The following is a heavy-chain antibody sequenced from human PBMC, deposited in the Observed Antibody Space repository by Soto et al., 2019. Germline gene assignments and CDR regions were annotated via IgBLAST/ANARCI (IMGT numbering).Heavy chain of an antibody. D-gene: IGHD4-17*01. CDR2: IIPIFGTA. Sequence: SVKVSCKASGGTFSSYAISWVRQAPGQGLEWMGGIIPIFGTANYAQKFQGRVTITADESTSTAYMELSSLRSEDTAEYYCALDTLYGLYYYYGMDVWGQGTTVTVSS. J-gene: IGHJ6*02. CDR3: ALDTLYGLYYYYGMDV. V-gene: IGHV1-69*13. CDR1: GGTFSSYA.